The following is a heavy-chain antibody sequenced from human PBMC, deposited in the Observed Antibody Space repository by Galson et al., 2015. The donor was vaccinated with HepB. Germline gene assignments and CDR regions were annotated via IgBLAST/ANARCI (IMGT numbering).Heavy chain of an antibody. CDR1: GGAFDKYN. Sequence: SVKVSCKASGGAFDKYNFNWVRRAPGQGLEWMGKIIPVLDITKYAQKFQGRVTITADTSTSTAYMELSSLRSDDTALYYCARSHYYDSSPFDSWGQGTLVTVSS. J-gene: IGHJ4*02. D-gene: IGHD3-22*01. CDR2: IIPVLDIT. V-gene: IGHV1-69*02. CDR3: ARSHYYDSSPFDS.